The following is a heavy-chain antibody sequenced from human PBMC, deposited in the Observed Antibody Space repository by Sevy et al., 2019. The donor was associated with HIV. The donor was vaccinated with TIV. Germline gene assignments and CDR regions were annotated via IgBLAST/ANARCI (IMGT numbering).Heavy chain of an antibody. D-gene: IGHD2-15*01. CDR2: ISQSGDTT. Sequence: GGSLRLSCAASGFSFSSYEMNWGRQAPGKGLEWVSSISQSGDTTYYSDSVKGRFTISRVNAKNSLYLQMSSLRAEDTAVYYCARDLPLSATLVPHFDYWGQGTLVTVSS. V-gene: IGHV3-48*03. CDR1: GFSFSSYE. CDR3: ARDLPLSATLVPHFDY. J-gene: IGHJ4*02.